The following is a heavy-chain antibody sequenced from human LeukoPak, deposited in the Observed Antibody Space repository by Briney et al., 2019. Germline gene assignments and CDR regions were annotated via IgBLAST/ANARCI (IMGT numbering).Heavy chain of an antibody. V-gene: IGHV4-34*01. CDR2: IHPHGII. D-gene: IGHD2-21*02. J-gene: IGHJ4*02. CDR3: ARGRDRSKAGDV. CDR1: GGSCDDYY. Sequence: SETLSLTCDVSGGSCDDYYCSWIRQPPGKGLEWIGEIHPHGIIYYNSSLMSRVTISIDTSKTQFSLRLTSVTAADPAFYYCARGRDRSKAGDVWSQGILVTVSS.